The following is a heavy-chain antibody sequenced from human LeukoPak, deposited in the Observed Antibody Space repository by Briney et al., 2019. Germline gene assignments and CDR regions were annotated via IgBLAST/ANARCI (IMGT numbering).Heavy chain of an antibody. D-gene: IGHD3-10*01. CDR3: AKYTFGTTPKY. CDR2: INGGGDTT. V-gene: IGHV3-23*01. CDR1: GISFSTYV. Sequence: GGSLRLSCAASGISFSTYVMIWLRQAPGKGLEWVSSINGGGDTTYYADSVKGRFTISRDNSKNTLYLQMNSLRGDDTAIYYCAKYTFGTTPKYWGQGTLVTVSS. J-gene: IGHJ4*02.